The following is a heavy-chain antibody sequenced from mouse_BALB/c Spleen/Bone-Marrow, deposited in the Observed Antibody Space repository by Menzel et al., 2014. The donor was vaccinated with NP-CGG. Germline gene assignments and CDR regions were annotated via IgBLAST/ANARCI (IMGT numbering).Heavy chain of an antibody. CDR1: GFTINDSY. CDR3: ASYYYDSSSFAY. V-gene: IGHV14-3*02. J-gene: IGHJ3*01. CDR2: INPENGNT. D-gene: IGHD1-1*01. Sequence: EVQLQQSGAELVKPGVSVKLSCTASGFTINDSYMHWVNQRPEQGLEWIGRINPENGNTKYDSKFQGKATITVDTSSSTAYLQLNSLTSEDAAVYYCASYYYDSSSFAYWGQGTLVTVSA.